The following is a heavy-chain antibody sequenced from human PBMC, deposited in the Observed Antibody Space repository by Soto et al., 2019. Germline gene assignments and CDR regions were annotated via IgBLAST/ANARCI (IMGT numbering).Heavy chain of an antibody. Sequence: SVKVSCKASGYTFITSYYTHWVRQAPGQGLEWMGIINPTGTMTKYSERFQGRLTMTRDTSTSTDYMELSTLTSEDTAVYFCARDTGYDHDAFDIWGPGTMVTVSS. J-gene: IGHJ3*02. CDR2: INPTGTMT. V-gene: IGHV1-46*01. CDR3: ARDTGYDHDAFDI. D-gene: IGHD5-12*01. CDR1: GYTFITSYY.